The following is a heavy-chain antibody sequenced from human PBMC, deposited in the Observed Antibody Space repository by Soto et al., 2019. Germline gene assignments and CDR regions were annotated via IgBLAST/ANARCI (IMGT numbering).Heavy chain of an antibody. J-gene: IGHJ6*02. CDR3: ARVVATITDYYYGMDV. CDR1: GFTFSSYA. V-gene: IGHV3-30-3*01. CDR2: ISYDGGSNK. Sequence: QVQLVESGGGVVQPGRSLRLSCAASGFTFSSYAMHWVRQAPGEGLEWVAVISYDGGSNKYYADSVKGRFTISRDNSRNTLYLQMNSLRAEDTAVYYCARVVATITDYYYGMDVWGQGTTVTDSS. D-gene: IGHD5-12*01.